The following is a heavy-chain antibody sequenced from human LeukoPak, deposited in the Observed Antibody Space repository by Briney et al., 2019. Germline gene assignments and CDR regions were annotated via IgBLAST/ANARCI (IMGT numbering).Heavy chain of an antibody. CDR2: IYTSGST. V-gene: IGHV4-4*07. CDR1: GGSISSYY. D-gene: IGHD3-3*01. CDR3: ARDTVEPSSGWFDP. Sequence: SETLSLTCTVSGGSISSYYWSWIRQPAGKGLEWIGRIYTSGSTNYNPSLKSRVTMSVDTSKNQFSLKLSSVTAADTAVYYCARDTVEPSSGWFDPWGQGTLVTVSS. J-gene: IGHJ5*02.